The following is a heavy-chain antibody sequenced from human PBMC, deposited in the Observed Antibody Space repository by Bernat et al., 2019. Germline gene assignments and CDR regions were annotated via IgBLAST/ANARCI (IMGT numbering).Heavy chain of an antibody. J-gene: IGHJ4*02. CDR1: GFTFDDYG. D-gene: IGHD3-22*01. CDR3: ARSDYYDSSGYYYFDY. V-gene: IGHV3-20*04. CDR2: INWIGGST. Sequence: EVQLVESGGGVVRPGGSLRLSCAASGFTFDDYGMSWVRQAPGKGLEWVSGINWIGGSTGYADSVKGRFTISRDNAKNSLYLQMNSLRAEDTALYYCARSDYYDSSGYYYFDYWGQGTLVTVSS.